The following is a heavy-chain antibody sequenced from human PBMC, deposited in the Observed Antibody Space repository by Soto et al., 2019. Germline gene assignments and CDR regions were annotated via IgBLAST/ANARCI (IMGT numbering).Heavy chain of an antibody. V-gene: IGHV4-59*01. CDR3: ARLRYAGTQRDFEY. CDR2: IYYSGNT. Sequence: LSLTCTVSGGSISNYYWNWIRQPPGKGLEWIGYIYYSGNTNYNPSLKSRVTISVDTSKNQLSLKLSSVTAADTAMYYCARLRYAGTQRDFEYWGQGTLVTVSS. J-gene: IGHJ4*02. D-gene: IGHD1-1*01. CDR1: GGSISNYY.